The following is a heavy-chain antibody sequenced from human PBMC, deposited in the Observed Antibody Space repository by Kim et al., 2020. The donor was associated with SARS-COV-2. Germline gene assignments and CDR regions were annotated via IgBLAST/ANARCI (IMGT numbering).Heavy chain of an antibody. V-gene: IGHV4-31*03. Sequence: SETLSLTCTVSGGSISSGGYYWSWIRQHPGKGLEWIGYIYYSGSTYYNPSLKSRVTISVDTSKNQFSLKLSSVTAADTAVYYCAREMAARFDGMDVWGQGTTVTVSS. J-gene: IGHJ6*02. CDR1: GGSISSGGYY. CDR3: AREMAARFDGMDV. D-gene: IGHD6-6*01. CDR2: IYYSGST.